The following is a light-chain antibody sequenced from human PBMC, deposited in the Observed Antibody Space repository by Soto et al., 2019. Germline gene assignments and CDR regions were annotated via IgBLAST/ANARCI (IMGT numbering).Light chain of an antibody. J-gene: IGKJ1*01. Sequence: VMTQSPATLSVSPGERATLSCTASQSINSNLAWYQQRPGQAPILLIYGASTRATGIPARLSGSGSGTEFTLTISSLQSEDCAVYYCQQYNNWWTFGQGTKVEIK. CDR1: QSINSN. CDR3: QQYNNWWT. V-gene: IGKV3-15*01. CDR2: GAS.